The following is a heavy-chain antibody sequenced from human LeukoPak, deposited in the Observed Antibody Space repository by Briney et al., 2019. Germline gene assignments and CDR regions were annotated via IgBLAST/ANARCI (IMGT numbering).Heavy chain of an antibody. CDR2: IHPRRGDT. V-gene: IGHV1-2*02. CDR1: GYSFTAFY. J-gene: IGHJ4*02. Sequence: ASVKVSCKTSGYSFTAFYIHWVRQAPGQGLEWMGWIHPRRGDTNYAQKFQGRVTMTRDTSISTAYLDLSSLRSDDTAVYYCARDKALVAAPGDYWGQGTLVTVSS. D-gene: IGHD3-10*01. CDR3: ARDKALVAAPGDY.